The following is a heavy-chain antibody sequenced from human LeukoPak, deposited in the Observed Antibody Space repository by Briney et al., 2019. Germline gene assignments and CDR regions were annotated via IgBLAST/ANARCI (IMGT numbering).Heavy chain of an antibody. D-gene: IGHD1-1*01. V-gene: IGHV3-49*04. CDR2: IRTKSHGGTT. J-gene: IGHJ5*02. Sequence: AGGTLRLSCTTSGFMFGDYLLNWVRQAPGEGLEWIGFIRTKSHGGTTEYAASVKGRFTISRDDSISIAYLQMNSLKSEDTAVYYCTSHQPGYNWYDPCGQGTLVTVSS. CDR3: TSHQPGYNWYDP. CDR1: GFMFGDYL.